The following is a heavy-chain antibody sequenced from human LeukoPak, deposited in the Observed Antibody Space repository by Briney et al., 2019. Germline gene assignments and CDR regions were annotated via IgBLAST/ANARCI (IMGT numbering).Heavy chain of an antibody. Sequence: PGGSLRLSCEASGFTFSASWVIWVRQVPGKGLEWVAKINPDGSEKSYVESVKGRFTISRDNAKNSLYLQMNSLRVEDTAVYYCARDRGRGYGSGSYYNSPSFDYWGQGTLVTVSS. CDR1: GFTFSASW. CDR2: INPDGSEK. D-gene: IGHD3-10*01. CDR3: ARDRGRGYGSGSYYNSPSFDY. J-gene: IGHJ4*02. V-gene: IGHV3-7*01.